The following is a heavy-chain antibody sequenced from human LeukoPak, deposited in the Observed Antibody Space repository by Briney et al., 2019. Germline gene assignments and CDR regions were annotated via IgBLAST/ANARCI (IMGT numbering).Heavy chain of an antibody. CDR1: GFTFGYYA. Sequence: PGGSLRLSCAASGFTFGYYAMSWVRQAPGKGLEWVSAITGSGDNTYYAESVKGRFTISRDNFKNTLYLQMNSPRAEDTAVHYCTSDDGVYGMDVWGQGTTVTVSS. D-gene: IGHD1-1*01. CDR2: ITGSGDNT. V-gene: IGHV3-23*01. CDR3: TSDDGVYGMDV. J-gene: IGHJ6*02.